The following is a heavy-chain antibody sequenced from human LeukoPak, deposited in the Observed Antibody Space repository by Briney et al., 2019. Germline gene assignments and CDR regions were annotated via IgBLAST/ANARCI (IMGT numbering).Heavy chain of an antibody. V-gene: IGHV4-39*07. CDR3: ARGQSSVVTDIPYYFDS. Sequence: SETLSLTCSASGVSISSSLYFWAWIRQPPGKGLEWIVEINHSGSTNYNPSLKSRVTTSVDTSKKQFSLKLSSVTAADTAVYYCARGQSSVVTDIPYYFDSWGRGTLVTVSS. D-gene: IGHD2-21*02. CDR1: GVSISSSLYF. J-gene: IGHJ4*02. CDR2: INHSGST.